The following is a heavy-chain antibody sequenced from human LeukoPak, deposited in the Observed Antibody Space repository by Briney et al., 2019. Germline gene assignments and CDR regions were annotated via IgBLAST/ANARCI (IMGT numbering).Heavy chain of an antibody. CDR3: ARDPGRTGFDY. V-gene: IGHV3-23*01. J-gene: IGHJ4*02. CDR1: GFTFSSYA. D-gene: IGHD1/OR15-1a*01. CDR2: INPSGGNT. Sequence: AGGSLRLSCAASGFTFSSYAMSWVRQAPGKGLEWISAINPSGGNTYYADSVRGRFTISRDKSKNTLFLQVDSLRTEDTAVYYCARDPGRTGFDYWGQGTLVTVSS.